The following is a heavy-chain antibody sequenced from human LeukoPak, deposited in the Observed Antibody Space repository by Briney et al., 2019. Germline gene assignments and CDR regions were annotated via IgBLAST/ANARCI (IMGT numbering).Heavy chain of an antibody. V-gene: IGHV4-61*02. J-gene: IGHJ4*02. Sequence: SETLSLTCTVSGGSISSGSYYWSWIRQPAGKGLEWIGRIYTSGSANYNPSLKSRVTISVDTSKNQFSLKLSSVTAADTAVYYCARNRVVGAPNFDYWGQGTLVTVFS. CDR3: ARNRVVGAPNFDY. D-gene: IGHD1-26*01. CDR1: GGSISSGSYY. CDR2: IYTSGSA.